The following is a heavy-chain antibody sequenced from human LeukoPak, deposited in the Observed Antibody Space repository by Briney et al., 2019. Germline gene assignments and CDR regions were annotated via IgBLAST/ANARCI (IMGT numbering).Heavy chain of an antibody. CDR3: ARAGGGYSGYDSIDY. CDR1: GGSISSYY. CDR2: IYYSGST. D-gene: IGHD5-12*01. J-gene: IGHJ4*02. V-gene: IGHV4-59*01. Sequence: SETLSLTCTVSGGSISSYYWSWIRQPPGKGLEWIGYIYYSGSTNYNPSLKSRVTISVDTSKNQFSLKLSSVTAADTAVYYCARAGGGYSGYDSIDYWGQGTLVTVSS.